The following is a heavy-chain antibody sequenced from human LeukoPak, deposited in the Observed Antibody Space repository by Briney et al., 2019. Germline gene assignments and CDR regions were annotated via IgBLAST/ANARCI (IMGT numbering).Heavy chain of an antibody. CDR2: ISGSGGST. V-gene: IGHV3-23*01. J-gene: IGHJ5*02. CDR1: GFTFSSYA. Sequence: GGSLRLSCAASGFTFSSYAMSWVRQAPGKGLEWVSAISGSGGSTYYADSVKGRFTISRDNSKNTLYLHMNSLRAEDTAVYYCANLNPITISYDWFDPWGQGTLVTVSS. D-gene: IGHD3-9*01. CDR3: ANLNPITISYDWFDP.